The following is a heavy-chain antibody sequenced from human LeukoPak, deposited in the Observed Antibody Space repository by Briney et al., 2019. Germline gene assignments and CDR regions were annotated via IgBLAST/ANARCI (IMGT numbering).Heavy chain of an antibody. J-gene: IGHJ4*02. Sequence: GGSLRLSCAASGFPFSSYWMHWVRQAPGKGLVWVSHINPDGTSTSSADSVRGRFTISRDNAKNTLYLQMNSLRAADTAVYQCARDRGGGDDYWGQGTLVTVSS. CDR3: ARDRGGGDDY. CDR2: INPDGTST. D-gene: IGHD3-10*01. CDR1: GFPFSSYW. V-gene: IGHV3-74*01.